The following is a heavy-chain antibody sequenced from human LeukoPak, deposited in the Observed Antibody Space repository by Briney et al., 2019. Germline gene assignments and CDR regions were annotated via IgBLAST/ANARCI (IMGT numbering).Heavy chain of an antibody. Sequence: GGSLRLSCAASGFTFSSYAMSWVRQAPGKGLEWVSAISGSGGSTYYADSVKGRFTISRDNSKNTLYLQMNSLRAEDTAVYYCAKLGYCSGGSCYSAPDYWGQGTLVTVSS. CDR2: ISGSGGST. CDR3: AKLGYCSGGSCYSAPDY. CDR1: GFTFSSYA. V-gene: IGHV3-23*01. D-gene: IGHD2-15*01. J-gene: IGHJ4*02.